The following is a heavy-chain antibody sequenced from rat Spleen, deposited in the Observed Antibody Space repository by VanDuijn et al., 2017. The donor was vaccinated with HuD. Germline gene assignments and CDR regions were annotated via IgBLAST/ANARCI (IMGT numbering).Heavy chain of an antibody. CDR2: ISSSSGT. V-gene: IGHV5-34*01. D-gene: IGHD1-7*01. CDR3: ARHSMGINF. J-gene: IGHJ2*01. CDR1: GFTFSDYG. Sequence: EVQLVESGGGLVQPGRSLKLSCVASGFTFSDYGLNWIRQAPGKGLEWVAYISSSSGTIYYADTVKGRFTISRDNAKNTLYLQLSSLRSEDTALYYCARHSMGINFWGQGVLVTVSS.